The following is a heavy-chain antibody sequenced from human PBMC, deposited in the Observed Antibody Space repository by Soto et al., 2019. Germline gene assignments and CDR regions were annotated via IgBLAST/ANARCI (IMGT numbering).Heavy chain of an antibody. J-gene: IGHJ6*02. V-gene: IGHV1-24*01. CDR2: FDPEDGET. Sequence: GASVKVSCKVSGYTLTELSVHWVRQAPGKGLEWMGGFDPEDGETIYAQKFQGRLTMTEDTSTDTAYMDLSSLRSEDTAVYYCATGRLTSYGMDVRGQGTTVTVSS. CDR1: GYTLTELS. CDR3: ATGRLTSYGMDV.